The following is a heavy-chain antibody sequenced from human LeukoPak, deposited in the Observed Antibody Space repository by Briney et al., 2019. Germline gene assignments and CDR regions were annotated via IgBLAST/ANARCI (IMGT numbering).Heavy chain of an antibody. CDR2: ISGSGGST. D-gene: IGHD3-10*01. J-gene: IGHJ4*02. CDR1: GFTFSSYG. CDR3: AKDWIWFGELYPYYFDY. Sequence: GGSLRLSCAASGFTFSSYGMSWVRQAPGKGLEWVSAISGSGGSTYYADSVKGRFTISRDNSKNTLYLQMNSLRAEDTAVYYCAKDWIWFGELYPYYFDYWGQGTLVTVSS. V-gene: IGHV3-23*01.